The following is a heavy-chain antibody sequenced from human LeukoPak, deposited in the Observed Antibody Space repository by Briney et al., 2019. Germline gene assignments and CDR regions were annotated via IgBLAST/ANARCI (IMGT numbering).Heavy chain of an antibody. D-gene: IGHD7-27*01. CDR2: IRSKAYGGTT. CDR1: GFTFGDYA. CDR3: TRDLRWGSYWYFDL. J-gene: IGHJ2*01. V-gene: IGHV3-49*04. Sequence: PGGSLRLSCTTSGFTFGDYAMNWVRQAPGKGLEWVGFIRSKAYGGTTEYAASVKGRFTISRDDSKSIAYLQMNSLKTEDTAVYYCTRDLRWGSYWYFDLWGRGTLVTVSS.